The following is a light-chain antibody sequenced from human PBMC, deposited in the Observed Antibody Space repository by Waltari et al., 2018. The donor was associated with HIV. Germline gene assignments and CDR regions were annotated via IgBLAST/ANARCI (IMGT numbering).Light chain of an antibody. V-gene: IGLV2-11*01. Sequence: QSALTQPRSVSGSPGQSISISCTGTSSDVGGYKYVSWSQQYPGEVPKLMIYDVTKRPSGVPDRFSGSKSGNTASLTISGLQAEDEADYYCCSYAGVYTRWVFGGGTKLTVL. CDR3: CSYAGVYTRWV. J-gene: IGLJ3*02. CDR2: DVT. CDR1: SSDVGGYKY.